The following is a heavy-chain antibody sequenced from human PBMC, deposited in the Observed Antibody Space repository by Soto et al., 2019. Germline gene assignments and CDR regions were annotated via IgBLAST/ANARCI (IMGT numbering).Heavy chain of an antibody. CDR1: GGTFSSYT. CDR2: IIPILGIA. J-gene: IGHJ4*02. V-gene: IGHV1-69*02. CDR3: ATHSGYDSALDY. Sequence: SVKVSCKASGGTFSSYTISWVRQAPGQGLEWMGRIIPILGIANYAQKFQGRVTITADKSTSTAYMELSSLRSEDTAVYYCATHSGYDSALDYWGQGTLVIVSS. D-gene: IGHD5-12*01.